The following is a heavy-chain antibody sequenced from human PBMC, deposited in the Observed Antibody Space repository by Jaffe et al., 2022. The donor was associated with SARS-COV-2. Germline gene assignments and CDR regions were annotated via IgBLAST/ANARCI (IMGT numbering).Heavy chain of an antibody. CDR1: GYTFPNYA. D-gene: IGHD6-19*01. J-gene: IGHJ4*02. Sequence: QVQLVQSGAEVKKPGASVKVSCEASGYTFPNYAIHWVRQVRGQRLEWLGWINAFNGNTRYSQQFQDRVTISRDTSASTAYMDLSRLRPEDSGIYYCARGRGHGWQWPADFWGQGTLVTVSS. CDR2: INAFNGNT. V-gene: IGHV1-3*01. CDR3: ARGRGHGWQWPADF.